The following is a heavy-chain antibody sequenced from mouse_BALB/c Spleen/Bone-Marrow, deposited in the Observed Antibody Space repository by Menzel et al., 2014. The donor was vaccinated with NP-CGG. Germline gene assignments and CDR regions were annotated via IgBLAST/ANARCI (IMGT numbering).Heavy chain of an antibody. V-gene: IGHV1S81*02. Sequence: QVQLQQSGAELVKLGASVKLSCKASGYTFTSYWMHWVKQRPGQGLEWIGEINPSNGRADYNEKFRSKATLTVDRSSSTAYMQLSSLTSEDSAVYYCARAGGYDGFAYWGQGTLVTVSA. J-gene: IGHJ3*01. CDR2: INPSNGRA. CDR1: GYTFTSYW. CDR3: ARAGGYDGFAY. D-gene: IGHD2-2*01.